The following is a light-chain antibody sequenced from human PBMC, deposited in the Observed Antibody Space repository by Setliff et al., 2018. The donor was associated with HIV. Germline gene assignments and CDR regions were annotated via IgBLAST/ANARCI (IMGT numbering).Light chain of an antibody. CDR3: SSYTSSNTLV. J-gene: IGLJ1*01. CDR2: EVS. Sequence: QSVLTQPASVSGSPGQSITISCTGTSSDVGGYNSVSWYQQHPGKAPKLMIYEVSNRPSGVSNRFSGSKSGNTASLTISGLQAEDEADYYCSSYTSSNTLVFGTGTKVT. V-gene: IGLV2-14*01. CDR1: SSDVGGYNS.